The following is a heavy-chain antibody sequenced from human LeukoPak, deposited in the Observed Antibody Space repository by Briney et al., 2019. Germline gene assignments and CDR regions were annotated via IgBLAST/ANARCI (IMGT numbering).Heavy chain of an antibody. CDR2: IYSGDST. V-gene: IGHV3-53*01. J-gene: IGHJ3*02. Sequence: GGSLRLSCAASGFTVSSNYMSWVRQAPGKGLERVSVIYSGDSTYYAYSVKSRFTISRDNSKNTLYLQMNRLRAEDTAVYYCARYGVVPAAMGFLNPEDGAFDIWGQGTVVTVSS. D-gene: IGHD2-2*01. CDR3: ARYGVVPAAMGFLNPEDGAFDI. CDR1: GFTVSSNY.